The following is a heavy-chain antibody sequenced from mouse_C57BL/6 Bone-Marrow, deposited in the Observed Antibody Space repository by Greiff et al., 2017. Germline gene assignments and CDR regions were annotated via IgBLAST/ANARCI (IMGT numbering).Heavy chain of an antibody. CDR2: ISDGGSYT. Sequence: EVQGVESGGGLVKPGGSLKLSCAASGFTFSSYAMSWVRQTPEKRLEWVATISDGGSYTYYPDNVKGRFTISRDNAKNNLYLQMSHLKSEDTAMYYCARVNSNLAWFAYWGQGTLVTVSA. CDR1: GFTFSSYA. D-gene: IGHD2-5*01. V-gene: IGHV5-4*01. J-gene: IGHJ3*01. CDR3: ARVNSNLAWFAY.